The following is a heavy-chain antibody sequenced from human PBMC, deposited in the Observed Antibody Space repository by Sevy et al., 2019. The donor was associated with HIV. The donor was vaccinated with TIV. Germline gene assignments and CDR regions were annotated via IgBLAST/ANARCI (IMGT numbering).Heavy chain of an antibody. V-gene: IGHV3-33*01. J-gene: IGHJ5*01. CDR2: IWYDGRTE. Sequence: GGSLRLSCVASGFTFRSFSMHWVRQAPGKGLEWVAAIWYDGRTERYADSVQGRFTISRDNSKKTLHLKRNSLRAEDTVLYYCARDAARVIVPTAGFDSWGQGTLVTVSS. CDR3: ARDAARVIVPTAGFDS. D-gene: IGHD1-1*01. CDR1: GFTFRSFS.